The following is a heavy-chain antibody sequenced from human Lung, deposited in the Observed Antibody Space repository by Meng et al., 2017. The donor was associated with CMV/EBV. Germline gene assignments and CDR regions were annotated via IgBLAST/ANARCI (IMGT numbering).Heavy chain of an antibody. CDR3: ARAYYYDSQGYSHYFDY. CDR2: TYYRSKWYT. V-gene: IGHV6-1*01. CDR1: GDSVSNNRAA. D-gene: IGHD3-22*01. Sequence: LRLSCDISGDSVSNNRAAWTWIRQSPSRGLEWLGRTYYRSKWYTDLAVSVKSRITINPDTSKNQFSLQLNSVTPEDTAMYFCARAYYYDSQGYSHYFDYWGQGXLVTVSS. J-gene: IGHJ4*02.